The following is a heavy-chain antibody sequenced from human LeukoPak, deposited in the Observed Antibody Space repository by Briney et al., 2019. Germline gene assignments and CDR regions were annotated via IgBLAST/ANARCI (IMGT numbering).Heavy chain of an antibody. CDR2: MNPNSGNT. CDR1: GYTFTSYD. D-gene: IGHD2/OR15-2a*01. CDR3: AREGNGLLSKDFDY. J-gene: IGHJ4*02. Sequence: ASVKVSCKASGYTFTSYDINWVRQATGQGLEWMGWMNPNSGNTGYAQKFQGRITMTRNTSISTAYMELSSLTSEDTAVYYCAREGNGLLSKDFDYWGQGTLVTVSS. V-gene: IGHV1-8*01.